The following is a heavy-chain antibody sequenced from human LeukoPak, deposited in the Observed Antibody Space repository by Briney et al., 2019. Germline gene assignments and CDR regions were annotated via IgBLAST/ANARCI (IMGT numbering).Heavy chain of an antibody. Sequence: GGSLRLSCAASAFTFNTYWMHWVRQAPGKGLEWVAVISYDGSNKYYADSVKGRFTISRDNSKNTLYLQMNSLRAEDTAVYYCARDSYNNVDYWGQGTLVTVSS. CDR1: AFTFNTYW. V-gene: IGHV3-30-3*01. D-gene: IGHD5-24*01. CDR2: ISYDGSNK. J-gene: IGHJ4*02. CDR3: ARDSYNNVDY.